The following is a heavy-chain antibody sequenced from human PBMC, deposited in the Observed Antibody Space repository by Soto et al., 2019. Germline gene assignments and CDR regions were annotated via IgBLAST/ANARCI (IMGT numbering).Heavy chain of an antibody. Sequence: QVQLQESGPGLVKPSETLSLTCTVSGGSISSYYWSWIRQPPGKGLEWIGYIYYSGSTNYNPSLKSRVTISVDTSKNQFSLKLSSVTAADTAVYYWARDPDPYSGSYYRIWGQGTLVTVSS. V-gene: IGHV4-59*01. D-gene: IGHD1-26*01. CDR2: IYYSGST. CDR1: GGSISSYY. CDR3: ARDPDPYSGSYYRI. J-gene: IGHJ4*02.